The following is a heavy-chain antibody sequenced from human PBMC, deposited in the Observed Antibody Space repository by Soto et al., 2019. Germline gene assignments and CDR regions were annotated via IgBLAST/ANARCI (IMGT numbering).Heavy chain of an antibody. D-gene: IGHD3-16*01. J-gene: IGHJ6*02. Sequence: QVQLVQSGGEVKKPGASVKVSCQAAGYTFTRFGITWVRQAPGQGLEWMGWSSINNGKTNYAQKFQGRVPITTDTSTITAEMELRRLRSAARPAYHCARQTHDAHYVRGSDYSGTDVWGQASTVTVSS. V-gene: IGHV1-18*01. CDR2: SSINNGKT. CDR1: GYTFTRFG. CDR3: ARQTHDAHYVRGSDYSGTDV.